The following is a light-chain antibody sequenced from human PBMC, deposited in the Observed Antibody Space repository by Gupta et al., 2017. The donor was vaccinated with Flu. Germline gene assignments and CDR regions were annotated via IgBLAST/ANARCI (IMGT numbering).Light chain of an antibody. Sequence: EIALTQSPGTLSLSPGERATLSCRASQSVASSYLAWYQQKPGQAPRLLAYAASTRATGIPDRFSGSGSGTDFTLTISRLEPEDFAVYYCQQYVASPYTFGQGTKLEIK. CDR1: QSVASSY. V-gene: IGKV3-20*01. J-gene: IGKJ2*01. CDR2: AAS. CDR3: QQYVASPYT.